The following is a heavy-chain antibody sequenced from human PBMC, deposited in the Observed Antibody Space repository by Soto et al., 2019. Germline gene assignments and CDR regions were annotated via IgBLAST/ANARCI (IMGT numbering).Heavy chain of an antibody. CDR2: IYYSGST. J-gene: IGHJ6*02. Sequence: SETLSLTCTVSGGSISSYYWSWIRQPPGKGLEWIGYIYYSGSTNYNPSLKSRVTISVDTSKNQFSLKLSSVTAADTAVYYCARAGATIDYYYYGMDVWGQGTTATVSS. CDR3: ARAGATIDYYYYGMDV. D-gene: IGHD1-26*01. V-gene: IGHV4-59*01. CDR1: GGSISSYY.